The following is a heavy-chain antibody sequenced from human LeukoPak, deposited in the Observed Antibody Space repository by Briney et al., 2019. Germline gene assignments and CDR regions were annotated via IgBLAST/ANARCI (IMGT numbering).Heavy chain of an antibody. CDR1: GFTFSSYA. V-gene: IGHV3-21*01. D-gene: IGHD2-21*02. CDR3: ARDRAPDCGGDCYSAGSSAFDI. J-gene: IGHJ3*02. Sequence: GGSLRLSCAASGFTFSSYAMNWVRQAPGKGLEWVSSISSSSSYIYYADSVKGRFTISRDNAKNSLYLQMNSLRAEDTAVYYCARDRAPDCGGDCYSAGSSAFDIWGQGTMVTVSS. CDR2: ISSSSSYI.